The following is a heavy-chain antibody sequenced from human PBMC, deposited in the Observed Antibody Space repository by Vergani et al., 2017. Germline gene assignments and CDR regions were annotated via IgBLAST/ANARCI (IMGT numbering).Heavy chain of an antibody. D-gene: IGHD6-13*01. CDR1: GFTFDDYA. Sequence: EVQLVESGGGLVQPGRSLRLSCAASGFTFDDYAMHWVRQAPGKGLEWVSGISWNSGSIGYADSVKGRFTISRDNAKNSLYLQMNSLRAEDTAVYYCARDLQAAAGNPLYYYYGMDVWGQGTTVTVSS. CDR2: ISWNSGSI. CDR3: ARDLQAAAGNPLYYYYGMDV. V-gene: IGHV3-9*01. J-gene: IGHJ6*02.